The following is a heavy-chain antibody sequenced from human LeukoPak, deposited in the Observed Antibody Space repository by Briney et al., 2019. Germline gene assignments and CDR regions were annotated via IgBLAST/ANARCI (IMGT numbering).Heavy chain of an antibody. CDR3: ARVATMVRVPLDALDI. CDR2: IWYDGSNS. J-gene: IGHJ3*02. Sequence: GGSLRLSCAASGFTFSSFEMNWVRQAPGKGLEWVAVIWYDGSNSYYADSVKGRFTISRDNSKNTLFLQMNSLRAEDTAVYYCARVATMVRVPLDALDIWGQGTMVSVSS. CDR1: GFTFSSFE. D-gene: IGHD3-10*01. V-gene: IGHV3-33*08.